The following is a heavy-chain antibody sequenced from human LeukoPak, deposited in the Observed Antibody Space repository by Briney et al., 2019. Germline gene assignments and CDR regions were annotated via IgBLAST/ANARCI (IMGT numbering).Heavy chain of an antibody. CDR2: ISGSGGST. J-gene: IGHJ4*02. CDR3: ASSLDRSGKDY. Sequence: GGSLRLSCAAPGFTFSSYAMSWVRQAPGKGLEWVSAISGSGGSTYYADSVKGRFTISRDNSKNTLYLQMNSLRAEDTAVYYCASSLDRSGKDYWGQGTLVTVSS. D-gene: IGHD1-1*01. V-gene: IGHV3-23*01. CDR1: GFTFSSYA.